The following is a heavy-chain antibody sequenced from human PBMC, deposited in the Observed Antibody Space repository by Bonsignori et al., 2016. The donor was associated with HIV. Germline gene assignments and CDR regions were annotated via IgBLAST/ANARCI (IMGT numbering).Heavy chain of an antibody. J-gene: IGHJ4*02. CDR2: INPNSGGT. V-gene: IGHV1-2*02. D-gene: IGHD6-19*01. Sequence: WVRQAPGQGLEWMGWINPNSGGTNYAQKFQGRVTMTRDTSISTAYMELSRLRSDDTAVYYCARSTGSGWYRPFDYWGQGTLVTVSS. CDR3: ARSTGSGWYRPFDY.